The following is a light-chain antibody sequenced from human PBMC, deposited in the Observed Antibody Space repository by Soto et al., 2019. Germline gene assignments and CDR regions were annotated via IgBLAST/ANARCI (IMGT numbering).Light chain of an antibody. Sequence: EIVLTQSPATLSLSPGERATLSCRASQSVSSFLAWYQQKPGQAPRLLIYDSSNRATGSPARFSGSGSGTDFTLTISRLEPEDFAVYYCQHRSNWPVTFGGGTKVEI. CDR3: QHRSNWPVT. CDR2: DSS. J-gene: IGKJ4*01. V-gene: IGKV3-11*01. CDR1: QSVSSF.